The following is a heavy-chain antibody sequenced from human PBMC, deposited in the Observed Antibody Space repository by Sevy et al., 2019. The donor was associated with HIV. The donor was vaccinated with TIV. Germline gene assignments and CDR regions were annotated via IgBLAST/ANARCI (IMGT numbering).Heavy chain of an antibody. V-gene: IGHV4-34*01. CDR1: GGSFSGYY. D-gene: IGHD5-12*01. CDR2: INHSGST. J-gene: IGHJ4*02. Sequence: SETLSLTCAVYGGSFSGYYWSWIRQPPGKGLEWIGEINHSGSTNYNPSLKSRVTISVDTSKNQFSLKLSSVTAADTAVYYCASEGNGYNSDYWGQRTLVTVSS. CDR3: ASEGNGYNSDY.